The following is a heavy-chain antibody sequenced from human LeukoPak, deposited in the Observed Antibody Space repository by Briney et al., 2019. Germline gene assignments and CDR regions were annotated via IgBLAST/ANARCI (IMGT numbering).Heavy chain of an antibody. CDR1: GYTFTSYY. Sequence: ASVKVSCKASGYTFTSYYMHWVRQAPGQGLEWMGIINPSGGSTSYAQKFQGRVTMTRDTSTSTVYMELSSLRSEDTAVYYCARARRNSGIAAAGTRVGGLDPWGQGTLVTVSS. CDR3: ARARRNSGIAAAGTRVGGLDP. D-gene: IGHD6-13*01. CDR2: INPSGGST. J-gene: IGHJ5*02. V-gene: IGHV1-46*01.